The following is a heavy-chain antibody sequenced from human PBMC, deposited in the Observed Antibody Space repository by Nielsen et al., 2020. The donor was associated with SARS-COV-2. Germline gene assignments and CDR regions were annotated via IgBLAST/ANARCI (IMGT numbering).Heavy chain of an antibody. V-gene: IGHV4-59*08. CDR1: GGSISSYY. Sequence: SETLSLTCTVSGGSISSYYWSWIRQPPGKGLEWIGYIYYSGSTNYNPSLKSRVTISVDTSKNQFSLKLSSVTAADTAVYYCAIYEMATTFFDYWGQGTLVTVSS. J-gene: IGHJ4*02. CDR3: AIYEMATTFFDY. D-gene: IGHD5-24*01. CDR2: IYYSGST.